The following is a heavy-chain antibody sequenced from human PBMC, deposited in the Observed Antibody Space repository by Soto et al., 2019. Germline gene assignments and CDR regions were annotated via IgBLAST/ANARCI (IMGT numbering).Heavy chain of an antibody. V-gene: IGHV3-21*01. CDR1: GLTLTTYT. J-gene: IGHJ4*02. CDR3: ARKDAAVGSTSAFDD. Sequence: GGALRLSSAAYGLTLTTYTMNWGRQAPGVGLEWVSSINGRGNYKYYTDSVEGRFNISRDNAQNSLYLQMNSLRGEDTGGYYCARKDAAVGSTSAFDDWGQGTPVTVSS. CDR2: INGRGNYK. D-gene: IGHD1-26*01.